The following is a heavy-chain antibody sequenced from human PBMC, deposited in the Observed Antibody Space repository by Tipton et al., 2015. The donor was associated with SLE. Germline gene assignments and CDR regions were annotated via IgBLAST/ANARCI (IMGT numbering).Heavy chain of an antibody. CDR3: ARDSWQHLAFDC. CDR2: ISTTGNTK. Sequence: SLRLSCAASGFTFSDYYMSWVRQAPGKGLEWISYISTTGNTKYYADSVKGRFTISRDNAENSLFLQMNSLRAEDTAVYYCARDSWQHLAFDCWGQGTLVTVSS. D-gene: IGHD5-24*01. CDR1: GFTFSDYY. J-gene: IGHJ4*02. V-gene: IGHV3-11*04.